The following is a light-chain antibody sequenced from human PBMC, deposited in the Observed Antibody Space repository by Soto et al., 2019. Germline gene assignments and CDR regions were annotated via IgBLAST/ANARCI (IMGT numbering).Light chain of an antibody. Sequence: DIQMTQSPSSLSASVGDRVTITCRASQVIGNYLAWYQHKPGKVPNLLIYAASTLQSGVPSRFSGSGSGTDFTLTISGLQPEDVATYCCQKYNSAPRTFGQGTKVEIK. J-gene: IGKJ1*01. CDR3: QKYNSAPRT. V-gene: IGKV1-27*01. CDR2: AAS. CDR1: QVIGNY.